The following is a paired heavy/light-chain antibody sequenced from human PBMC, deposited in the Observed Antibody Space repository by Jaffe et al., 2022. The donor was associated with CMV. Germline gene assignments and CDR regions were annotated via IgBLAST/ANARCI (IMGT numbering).Heavy chain of an antibody. J-gene: IGHJ4*02. CDR3: ARASWKQPEFDS. V-gene: IGHV3-11*06. CDR1: GFPFSDYY. Sequence: QVQLVESGGGLVKPGGSLRLSCAASGFPFSDYYMNWVRQPPGKGLEWISYVSSGSGFTNYANSVKGRFTISRDNAKNSLFLQMNSLTVEDTAVYFCARASWKQPEFDSWGQGTLVSVSS. D-gene: IGHD5-18*01. CDR2: VSSGSGFT.
Light chain of an antibody. J-gene: IGLJ3*02. CDR3: AAWDDNLSGPV. CDR1: RSNVGSNY. Sequence: QSVIRQSPSTSGTPGQRVTISCSGSRSNVGSNYVYWYQQLPGTAPKLLISRNDQRPSGVSDRFSGSKSGTSASLAISGLRSEDEADYLCAAWDDNLSGPVFGGGTRLTVV. CDR2: RND. V-gene: IGLV1-47*01.